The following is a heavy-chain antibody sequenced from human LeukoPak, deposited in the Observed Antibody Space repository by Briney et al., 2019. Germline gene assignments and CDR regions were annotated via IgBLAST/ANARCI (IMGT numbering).Heavy chain of an antibody. Sequence: ASVKVSCKASGYTFTGYYMHWVRQAPGQGLEWMGWINLNSGGTNYAQKFQGRVTMARDTSISTAYMELSRLRSDDTAVYYCARGGGSYSEPIDYWGQGTLVTVSS. CDR1: GYTFTGYY. V-gene: IGHV1-2*02. CDR3: ARGGGSYSEPIDY. J-gene: IGHJ4*02. CDR2: INLNSGGT. D-gene: IGHD1-26*01.